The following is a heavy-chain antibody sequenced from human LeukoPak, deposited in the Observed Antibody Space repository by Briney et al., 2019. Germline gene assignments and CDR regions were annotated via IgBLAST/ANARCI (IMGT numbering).Heavy chain of an antibody. J-gene: IGHJ4*02. V-gene: IGHV3-74*01. CDR3: VRVRMNIYGFDY. Sequence: GGSLRLSCAASGFTFSIYWMHWVRQVPGKGLVWVSHLNSDGSSSNYADSVKGRFTISRVNAKNTLYLQMNSLRAEDTAVYYCVRVRMNIYGFDYWGQGTLVTVSS. CDR2: LNSDGSSS. CDR1: GFTFSIYW. D-gene: IGHD5-18*01.